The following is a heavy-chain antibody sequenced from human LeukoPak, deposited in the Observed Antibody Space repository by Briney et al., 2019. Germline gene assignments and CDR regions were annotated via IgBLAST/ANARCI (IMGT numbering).Heavy chain of an antibody. CDR1: GFTFSSYG. J-gene: IGHJ3*02. V-gene: IGHV3-33*01. Sequence: GGSLRLSCAASGFTFSSYGMHWVRQAPGKGLEWVAVIWYDGSNKYYADSVKGRFTNSRDNSKNTLYLQMNSLRAEDTAVYYCARDSDIVVVPAAMHGAFDIWGQGTMVTVSS. D-gene: IGHD2-2*01. CDR2: IWYDGSNK. CDR3: ARDSDIVVVPAAMHGAFDI.